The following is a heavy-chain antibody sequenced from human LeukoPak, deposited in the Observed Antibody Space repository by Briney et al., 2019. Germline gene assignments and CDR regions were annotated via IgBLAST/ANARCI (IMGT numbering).Heavy chain of an antibody. CDR3: ALEMATSPGGDY. V-gene: IGHV4-39*07. CDR2: IYYSGNT. D-gene: IGHD5-24*01. CDR1: GGSISSSSYY. Sequence: SETLSLTCTVPGGSISSSSYYWGWIRQPPGKGLEWIGSIYYSGNTYYNPCLKSRVTISVDTSKNQFSLKLSSVTAADTAVYYCALEMATSPGGDYWGQGTLVTVSS. J-gene: IGHJ4*02.